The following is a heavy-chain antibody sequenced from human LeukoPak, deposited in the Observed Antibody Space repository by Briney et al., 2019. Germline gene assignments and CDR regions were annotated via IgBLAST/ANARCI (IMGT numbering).Heavy chain of an antibody. V-gene: IGHV4-34*01. D-gene: IGHD3-22*01. CDR3: ARAGSITMIVVLTLGYFDY. CDR1: GGSISSYY. CDR2: INHSGST. Sequence: PSETLSLTCTVSGGSISSYYWSWIRQPPGKGLEWIGEINHSGSTNYNPSLKSRVTISVDTSKNQFSLKLSSVTAADTAVYYCARAGSITMIVVLTLGYFDYWGQGTLVTVSS. J-gene: IGHJ4*02.